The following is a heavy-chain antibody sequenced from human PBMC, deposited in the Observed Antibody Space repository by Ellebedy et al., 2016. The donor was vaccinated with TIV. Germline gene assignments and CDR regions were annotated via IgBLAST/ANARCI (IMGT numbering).Heavy chain of an antibody. Sequence: SETLSLTXTVSGGSISSGHYYWSWIRQHPGKGLEWIGTIYSSGNTYYNPSLKSRVTISADTSKNQFSLKLSSVTAADTAVYYCVRSEGYAMDVWGQGTTVTVSS. V-gene: IGHV4-39*01. CDR1: GGSISSGHYY. CDR3: VRSEGYAMDV. CDR2: IYSSGNT. J-gene: IGHJ6*02.